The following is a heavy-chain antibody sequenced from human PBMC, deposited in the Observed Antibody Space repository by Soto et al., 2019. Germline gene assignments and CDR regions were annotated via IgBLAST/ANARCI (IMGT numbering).Heavy chain of an antibody. CDR2: IKQDGSEK. V-gene: IGHV3-7*01. CDR1: GFTFSSYW. Sequence: EVQLVESGGGLVQPGGSLRLSCAASGFTFSSYWMSWVRQAPGKGLEWVANIKQDGSEKYYVDSVKGRFTISRDNAKNSLYLQMNSLRAEDTAVYYCARLYPGSGWLYHYYGMDVWGQGTTVTVSS. D-gene: IGHD6-19*01. J-gene: IGHJ6*02. CDR3: ARLYPGSGWLYHYYGMDV.